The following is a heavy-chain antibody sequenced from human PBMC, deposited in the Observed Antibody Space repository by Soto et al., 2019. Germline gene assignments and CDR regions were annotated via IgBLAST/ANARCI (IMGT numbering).Heavy chain of an antibody. CDR3: ATEPDYDILTGYYSDY. Sequence: VSCKVSGYTLTELSMHWVRQAPGKGLEWMGGFDPEDGETIYAQKFQGRVTMTEDTSTDTAYMELSSLRSEDTAVYYCATEPDYDILTGYYSDYWGQGTLVTVSS. D-gene: IGHD3-9*01. V-gene: IGHV1-24*01. CDR1: GYTLTELS. CDR2: FDPEDGET. J-gene: IGHJ4*02.